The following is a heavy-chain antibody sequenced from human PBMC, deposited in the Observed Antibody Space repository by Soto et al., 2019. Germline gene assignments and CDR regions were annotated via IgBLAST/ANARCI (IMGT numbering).Heavy chain of an antibody. CDR1: GGSISSGDYY. CDR3: ARDHSFRAAAGPDAFDI. V-gene: IGHV4-30-4*01. Sequence: PSETLSLTCTVSGGSISSGDYYWRWIRQPPGKGLEWIGYIYYSGSTYYNPSLKSRVTISVDTSKNQFSLKLSSVTAADTAVYYCARDHSFRAAAGPDAFDIWGQGTMVTVSS. J-gene: IGHJ3*02. D-gene: IGHD6-13*01. CDR2: IYYSGST.